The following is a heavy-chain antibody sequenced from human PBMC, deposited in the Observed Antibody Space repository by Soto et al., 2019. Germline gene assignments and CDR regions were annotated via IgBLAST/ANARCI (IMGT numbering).Heavy chain of an antibody. CDR1: GGTFSSYA. CDR3: ASHSSLRGYCISTSCYGYYYGMDV. J-gene: IGHJ6*02. V-gene: IGHV1-69*13. Sequence: ASVKVSCKASGGTFSSYAISWVRQAPGQGLEWMGGIIPIFGTADYAQKFQGRVTITADESTSTAYMELSSLRSEDTAVYYCASHSSLRGYCISTSCYGYYYGMDVWGQGTTVTVSS. CDR2: IIPIFGTA. D-gene: IGHD2-2*01.